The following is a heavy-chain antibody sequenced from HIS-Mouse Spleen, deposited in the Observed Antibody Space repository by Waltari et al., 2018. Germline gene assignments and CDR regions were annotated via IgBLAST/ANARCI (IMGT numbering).Heavy chain of an antibody. J-gene: IGHJ2*01. D-gene: IGHD6-13*01. Sequence: QLQLQESRPGLVKPSETLPLPCPVSGVSIRSSRYYWGWIRQPPGKGLEWIGSIYYSGSTYYNPSLKSRVTISVDTSKNQFSLKLSSVTAADTAVYYCAREIPYSSSWYDWYFDLWGRGTLVTVSS. V-gene: IGHV4-39*07. CDR2: IYYSGST. CDR1: GVSIRSSRYY. CDR3: AREIPYSSSWYDWYFDL.